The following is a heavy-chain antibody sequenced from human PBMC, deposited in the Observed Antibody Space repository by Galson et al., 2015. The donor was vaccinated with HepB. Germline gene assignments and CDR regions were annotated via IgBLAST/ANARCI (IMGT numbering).Heavy chain of an antibody. CDR2: IYPGDSDT. CDR1: GYSFTSYW. D-gene: IGHD2-2*01. Sequence: QSGAEVKKPGESLKISCKGSGYSFTSYWIGWVRQMPGKGLEWMGVIYPGDSDTRYSPSFQGQVTISADKSISTAYLQWSSLKASDTAMYYCARQEKVPTARGYYYYYMDVWGKGTTVTVSS. V-gene: IGHV5-51*01. CDR3: ARQEKVPTARGYYYYYMDV. J-gene: IGHJ6*03.